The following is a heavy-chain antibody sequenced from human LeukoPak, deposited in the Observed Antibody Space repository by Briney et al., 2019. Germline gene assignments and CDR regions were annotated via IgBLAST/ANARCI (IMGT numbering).Heavy chain of an antibody. CDR3: ARCGYGGKVDY. CDR2: ISSSGSTI. J-gene: IGHJ4*02. Sequence: PGGSLRLSCAASGFTFRSYEMNWARQAPGKGLEWVSYISSSGSTIYYADSVKGRFTISRDNAKNSLFLQMNSLRAEDTALYYCARCGYGGKVDYWGQGTLVTVSS. CDR1: GFTFRSYE. V-gene: IGHV3-48*03. D-gene: IGHD4-23*01.